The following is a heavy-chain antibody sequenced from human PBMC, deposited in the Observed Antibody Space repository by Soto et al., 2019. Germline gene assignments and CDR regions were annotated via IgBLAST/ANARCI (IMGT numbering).Heavy chain of an antibody. CDR3: GGKNYDSSGYFDY. Sequence: PSETLSLTCTVSGGSISSYYWSWIRQPPGKRLEWIGYMYYSGSTNYNPSLKSRVTISVDTSKNQFSLKLSSVTAADTAVYYCGGKNYDSSGYFDYWGQGTLVTVSS. J-gene: IGHJ4*02. CDR1: GGSISSYY. D-gene: IGHD3-22*01. V-gene: IGHV4-59*01. CDR2: MYYSGST.